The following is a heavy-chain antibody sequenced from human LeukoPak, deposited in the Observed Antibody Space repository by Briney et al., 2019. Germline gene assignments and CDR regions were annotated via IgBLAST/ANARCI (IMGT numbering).Heavy chain of an antibody. CDR2: IWHVGSNK. D-gene: IGHD5-18*01. Sequence: GGSLRLSCAASGFTFSTYVIHWVRQAPGKGLEWVALIWHVGSNKYYGDSVKDRFTISRDNSKNTLYLQMYSLRDEDTAVYYCARDRGYTYGHPLDYWGQGTLVTVSS. CDR3: ARDRGYTYGHPLDY. CDR1: GFTFSTYV. V-gene: IGHV3-33*01. J-gene: IGHJ4*02.